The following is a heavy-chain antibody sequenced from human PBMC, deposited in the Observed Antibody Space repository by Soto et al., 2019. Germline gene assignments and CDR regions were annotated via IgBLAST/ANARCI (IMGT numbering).Heavy chain of an antibody. Sequence: QVQLQESGPGLVKPSGTLSLTCAVSGGSISSTNWWSWVRQPPGKGLEWIGEIYHSGNTNYNPSLKSRVTISVGKSKNQFSLKLSSVTAADTAVYFCARIAAAGTRFDYWGQGTLDTVSS. D-gene: IGHD6-13*01. CDR3: ARIAAAGTRFDY. J-gene: IGHJ4*02. CDR1: GGSISSTNW. CDR2: IYHSGNT. V-gene: IGHV4-4*02.